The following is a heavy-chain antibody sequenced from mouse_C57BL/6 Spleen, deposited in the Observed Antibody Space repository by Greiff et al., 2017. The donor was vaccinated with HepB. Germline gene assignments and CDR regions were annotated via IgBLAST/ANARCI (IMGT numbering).Heavy chain of an antibody. Sequence: VQLQQSGPELVKPGASVKISCKASGYSFTDYNMNWVKQSNGKSLEWIGVINPNYGTTSYNQKFKGKATLTVDQSSSTAYMQLNSLTSEDSAVYYCGREGNYGNSYAIDYWGQGTSVTVSS. CDR1: GYSFTDYN. CDR3: GREGNYGNSYAIDY. V-gene: IGHV1-39*01. J-gene: IGHJ4*01. D-gene: IGHD2-1*01. CDR2: INPNYGTT.